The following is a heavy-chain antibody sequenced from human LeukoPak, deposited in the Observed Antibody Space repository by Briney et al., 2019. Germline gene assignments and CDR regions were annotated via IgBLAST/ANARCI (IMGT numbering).Heavy chain of an antibody. Sequence: SETLSLTCTVSGGSISSSSYYWGWIRQPPGKGLEWIGSIYYSGSTYYNPSLKSRVTISVDTSKNQFSLQLNSVTPEDTAVYYCAREAFVVVAQSAGDAFDIWGQGTMVTVSS. CDR2: IYYSGST. D-gene: IGHD2-15*01. V-gene: IGHV4-39*07. J-gene: IGHJ3*02. CDR3: AREAFVVVAQSAGDAFDI. CDR1: GGSISSSSYY.